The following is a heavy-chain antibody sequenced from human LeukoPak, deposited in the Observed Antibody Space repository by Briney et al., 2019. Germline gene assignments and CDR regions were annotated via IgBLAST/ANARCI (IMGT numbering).Heavy chain of an antibody. J-gene: IGHJ3*02. D-gene: IGHD3-10*01. CDR3: AKAVKSYGSVDAFDI. V-gene: IGHV3-23*01. CDR1: GFNFSSYS. Sequence: PGGSLRLSCAASGFNFSSYSMNWVRQAPGKGLEWVSAISGSGGSTYYADSVKGRFTISRDNSKNTLYLQMNSLRAEDTALYYCAKAVKSYGSVDAFDIWGQGTMVTVSS. CDR2: ISGSGGST.